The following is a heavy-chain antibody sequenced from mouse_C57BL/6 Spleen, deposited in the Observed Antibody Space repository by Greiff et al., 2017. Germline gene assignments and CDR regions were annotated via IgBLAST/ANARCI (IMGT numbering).Heavy chain of an antibody. CDR3: ARRDYDDGDFDY. CDR2: IYPGDGDT. V-gene: IGHV1-80*01. Sequence: QVQLQQSGAELVKPGASVKISCKASGYAFSSYWMNWVKQRPGKGLAWIGQIYPGDGDTNYNGKFKGKATLTADKSSSTAYMQLSSLTSEDSAVYFCARRDYDDGDFDYWGQGTTLTVSS. J-gene: IGHJ2*01. CDR1: GYAFSSYW. D-gene: IGHD2-4*01.